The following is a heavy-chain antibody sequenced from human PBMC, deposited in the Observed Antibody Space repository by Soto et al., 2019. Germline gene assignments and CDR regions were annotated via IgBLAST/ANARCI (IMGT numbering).Heavy chain of an antibody. D-gene: IGHD3-3*01. CDR2: VYSSGGT. CDR1: CGSMSSYY. CDR3: ARGQRFSDWFDP. V-gene: IGHV4-4*07. J-gene: IGHJ5*02. Sequence: SETLSLTCTVSCGSMSSYYWTWIRQPAGKGLEWIGRVYSSGGTHYNPSLKSRVTISIDTSKNQFSLRLLSVTDADTAVYFCARGQRFSDWFDPWGQGTLVTVSS.